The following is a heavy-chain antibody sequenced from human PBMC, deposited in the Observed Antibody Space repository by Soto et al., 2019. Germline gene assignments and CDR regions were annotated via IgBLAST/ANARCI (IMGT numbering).Heavy chain of an antibody. CDR2: ISYDGSNK. V-gene: IGHV3-30*18. CDR3: SKEWSFWSRYYDY. Sequence: QVQLVESGGGVVQPGRSLRLSCAASGFTFSSYGMHWVRQATGKGLEWVAVISYDGSNKYYADSVKGRFTICRDNSKNSLYLQINSLRAEDKAVYYFSKEWSFWSRYYDYWGQGTLVTVSS. J-gene: IGHJ4*02. CDR1: GFTFSSYG. D-gene: IGHD3-3*01.